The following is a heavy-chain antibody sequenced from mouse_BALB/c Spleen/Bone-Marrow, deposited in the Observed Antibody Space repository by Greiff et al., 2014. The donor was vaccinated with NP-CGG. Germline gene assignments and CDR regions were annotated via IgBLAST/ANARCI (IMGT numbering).Heavy chain of an antibody. V-gene: IGHV14-3*02. CDR2: IDPANGNT. CDR1: GFNIKDTY. D-gene: IGHD1-2*01. J-gene: IGHJ2*01. CDR3: AIYLYGYTATFDY. Sequence: EVKLMESGAELVKPGASVKLSCTASGFNIKDTYMHWVKQRPEQGLEWIGRIDPANGNTKYDPKFQGKATITADTSSNTAYLQLSSLTSEDTAVYYCAIYLYGYTATFDYWGQGTTLTVSS.